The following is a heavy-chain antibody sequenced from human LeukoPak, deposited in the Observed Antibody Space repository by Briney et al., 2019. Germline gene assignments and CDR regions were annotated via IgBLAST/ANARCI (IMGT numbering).Heavy chain of an antibody. CDR1: GDSISSSY. J-gene: IGHJ4*02. V-gene: IGHV4-59*08. CDR2: IYSSGST. CDR3: ARQGPKYYDFWSGYPNYFDY. D-gene: IGHD3-3*01. Sequence: PSETLSLTCTVSGDSISSSYWSWIRQPPGKGLESIGFIYSSGSTNYNPSLKSRVTISVDTSKNQFSLKLSSVTAADTAVYYCARQGPKYYDFWSGYPNYFDYWGQGTLVTVSS.